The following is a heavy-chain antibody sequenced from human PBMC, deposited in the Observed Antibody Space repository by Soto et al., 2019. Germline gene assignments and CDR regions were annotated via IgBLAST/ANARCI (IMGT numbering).Heavy chain of an antibody. Sequence: GGSLRLSCAASGFTFSSYSMNWVRQAPGKGLEWVSSISSSSSYIYYADSVKGRFTISRDNAKNSLYLQMNSLRAEDTAVYYCARDEVVVPAATNYYYYYMDVWGKGTTVTVSS. D-gene: IGHD2-2*01. CDR3: ARDEVVVPAATNYYYYYMDV. CDR1: GFTFSSYS. J-gene: IGHJ6*03. V-gene: IGHV3-21*01. CDR2: ISSSSSYI.